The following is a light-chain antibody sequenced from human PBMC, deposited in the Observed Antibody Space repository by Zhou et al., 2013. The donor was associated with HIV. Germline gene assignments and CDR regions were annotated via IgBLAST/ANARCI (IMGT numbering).Light chain of an antibody. CDR2: AAS. Sequence: DIQMTQSPSSVSASVGDRITITCRASQGISKWLAWYQQKPGKAPELLIYAASTVQSGVPSRFSGSGSGTDFTLTISSLQPEDVATYYCLQDYNYPWTFGQGTKVE. J-gene: IGKJ1*01. CDR3: LQDYNYPWT. CDR1: QGISKW. V-gene: IGKV1-12*01.